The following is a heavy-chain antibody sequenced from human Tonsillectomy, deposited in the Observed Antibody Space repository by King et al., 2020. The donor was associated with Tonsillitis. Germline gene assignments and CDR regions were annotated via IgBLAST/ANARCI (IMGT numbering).Heavy chain of an antibody. CDR2: INPIFGTA. Sequence: QLVQSGAEVKKPGSSVKVSCKASGGTFSSYALSWVRQAPGQGLEWMGGINPIFGTAHYAQKFQGRVTIIADESTTTGYMELSSLRSEDTAVYYCARLGNRDFYSWGQGTLVTVSS. J-gene: IGHJ4*02. V-gene: IGHV1-69*01. CDR1: GGTFSSYA. CDR3: ARLGNRDFYS. D-gene: IGHD2/OR15-2a*01.